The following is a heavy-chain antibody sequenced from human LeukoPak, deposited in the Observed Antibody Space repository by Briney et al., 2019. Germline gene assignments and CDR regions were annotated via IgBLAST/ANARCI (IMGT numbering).Heavy chain of an antibody. J-gene: IGHJ1*01. CDR1: GFTFSSYG. CDR3: PKDLRLGPYFGYFQH. Sequence: PGGTLRLSCAASGFTFSSYGMSWVRQAPGKGLEGGSSISGRSVITYYADSVKGRFTISRDNSKNTLYLQGNSRRAENPAVYYCPKDLRLGPYFGYFQHWGQGTIVTVSS. V-gene: IGHV3-23*01. D-gene: IGHD3-9*01. CDR2: ISGRSVIT.